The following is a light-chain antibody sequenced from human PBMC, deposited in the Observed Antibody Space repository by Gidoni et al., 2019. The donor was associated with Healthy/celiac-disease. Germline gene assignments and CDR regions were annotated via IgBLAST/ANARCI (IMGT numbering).Light chain of an antibody. V-gene: IGKV3-15*01. CDR3: QQYNNWPPWT. Sequence: EIVMTQAPATLSVSPGERATLSGRASQSVSSNLAWYQQKPGHAPRLLIYGASTRATGIPARFSGRGSVTEFTLTISSLQSEDFAVYYCQQYNNWPPWTFGQGTKVEIK. J-gene: IGKJ1*01. CDR2: GAS. CDR1: QSVSSN.